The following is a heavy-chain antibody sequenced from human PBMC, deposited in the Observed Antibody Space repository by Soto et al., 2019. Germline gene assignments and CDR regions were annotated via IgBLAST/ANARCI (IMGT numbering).Heavy chain of an antibody. Sequence: GGSLRLSCTASGFTFSSYAMNWVRQVPGKGLEWVSAINGGGSSPSYADSVKGRFTISRDNSKNTLYLQMNRLRAEDTAVYYCAKNPTGGDCLDYWGQGTLVTVSS. D-gene: IGHD2-21*02. CDR1: GFTFSSYA. CDR2: INGGGSSP. CDR3: AKNPTGGDCLDY. V-gene: IGHV3-23*01. J-gene: IGHJ4*02.